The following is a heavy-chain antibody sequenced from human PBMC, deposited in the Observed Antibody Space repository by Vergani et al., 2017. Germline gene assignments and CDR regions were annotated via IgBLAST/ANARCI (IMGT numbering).Heavy chain of an antibody. D-gene: IGHD3-10*01. Sequence: QVQLQESGPGLVKPSQTLSLTCTVSGGSISSGGYYWSWIRQHPGEGLEWIGYIYYSGSTYYNPSLKSRVTISVDTSKNQFSLKLGSVTAADTAVYYCARGPXLPGAYYYGSGSNNWFDPWGQGTLVTVSS. CDR2: IYYSGST. CDR3: ARGPXLPGAYYYGSGSNNWFDP. CDR1: GGSISSGGYY. V-gene: IGHV4-31*03. J-gene: IGHJ5*02.